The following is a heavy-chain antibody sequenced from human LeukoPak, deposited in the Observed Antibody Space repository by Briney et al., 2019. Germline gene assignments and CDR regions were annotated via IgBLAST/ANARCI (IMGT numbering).Heavy chain of an antibody. CDR2: ISSNGSTK. J-gene: IGHJ3*02. Sequence: PGGSLRLSCAASGFAFSNYSLNWVRQAPGKGLEWVSYISSNGSTKYYADSLKGRFTISRDNATNSLYLQMNSLGEEDTAVYYCARGIVPGDMGDRGVFDSWGGGTMVTVSA. D-gene: IGHD2-2*01. V-gene: IGHV3-48*02. CDR3: ARGIVPGDMGDRGVFDS. CDR1: GFAFSNYS.